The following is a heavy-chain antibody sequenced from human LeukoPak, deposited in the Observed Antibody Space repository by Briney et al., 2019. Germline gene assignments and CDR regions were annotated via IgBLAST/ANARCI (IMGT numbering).Heavy chain of an antibody. D-gene: IGHD1-26*01. Sequence: ASVKVSCKASGYTFTSYYMRWVRQAPGQGLEWMGIINPSGGSTSYAQKFQGRVTMTRDTSTSTVYMELSSLRSEDTAVYYCASPSGGDSGSYLAPFDYWGQGTLVTVSS. CDR3: ASPSGGDSGSYLAPFDY. CDR1: GYTFTSYY. V-gene: IGHV1-46*01. CDR2: INPSGGST. J-gene: IGHJ4*02.